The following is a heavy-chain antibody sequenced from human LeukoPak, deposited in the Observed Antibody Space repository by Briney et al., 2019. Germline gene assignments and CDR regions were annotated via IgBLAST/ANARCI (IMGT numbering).Heavy chain of an antibody. CDR3: ARREGYYYDSSGYYVLDY. D-gene: IGHD3-22*01. J-gene: IGHJ4*02. Sequence: SETLSLTCAVYGGSFSGYYWSWIRQPPGKGLEWIGEINHSGSTNYNPSLNSRVTISVDTSKNQFSLKLSSVTAADTAVYYCARREGYYYDSSGYYVLDYWGQGTLVTVSS. V-gene: IGHV4-34*01. CDR2: INHSGST. CDR1: GGSFSGYY.